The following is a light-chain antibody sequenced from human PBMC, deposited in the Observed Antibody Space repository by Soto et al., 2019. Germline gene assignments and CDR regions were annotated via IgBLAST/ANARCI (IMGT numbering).Light chain of an antibody. CDR1: GRDIGAYDY. Sequence: QSALTQPASVSGSPGQSITISCTGSGRDIGAYDYVSWYQQHPGQPPKLLIYGVKNRPSGVSYRFSASKSAFTASLTISGLQAEDEAHDYCSSYTTSYFYVFGPGTKLTVL. CDR3: SSYTTSYFYV. J-gene: IGLJ1*01. V-gene: IGLV2-14*01. CDR2: GVK.